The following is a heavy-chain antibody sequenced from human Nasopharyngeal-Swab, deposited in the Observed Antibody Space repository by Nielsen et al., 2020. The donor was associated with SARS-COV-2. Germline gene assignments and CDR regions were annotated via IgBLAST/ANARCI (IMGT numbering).Heavy chain of an antibody. D-gene: IGHD6-25*01. CDR2: ISGSGGST. CDR3: AKSRQRLAEY. CDR1: GFTFSSYA. J-gene: IGHJ4*02. V-gene: IGHV3-23*01. Sequence: GESLKISCAASGFTFSSYAMSWVRQAPGKGLEWVSAISGSGGSTYYADSVKGRFTISRDNSKNTLYLQMNSLRAEDTAVYYCAKSRQRLAEYWGQGTLVTVSS.